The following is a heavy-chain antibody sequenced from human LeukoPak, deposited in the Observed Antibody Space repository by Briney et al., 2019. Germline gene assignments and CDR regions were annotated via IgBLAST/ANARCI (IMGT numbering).Heavy chain of an antibody. J-gene: IGHJ4*02. D-gene: IGHD3-9*01. CDR3: ARMPTSFYDILTGYFDY. V-gene: IGHV3-30*04. CDR2: ISYDGSEK. Sequence: GGSLRLSCAASGFSLSDYEIHWVRQAPGKGLEWVAVISYDGSEKYFADSVKGRFTISRENSKNTLSLEMNSLRPEDTAVYYCARMPTSFYDILTGYFDYWGQGTLVTVSS. CDR1: GFSLSDYE.